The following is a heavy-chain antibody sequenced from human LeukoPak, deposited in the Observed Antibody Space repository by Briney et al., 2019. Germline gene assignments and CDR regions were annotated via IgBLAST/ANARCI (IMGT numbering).Heavy chain of an antibody. Sequence: PGGSLRLSCSASGFTFSSCAMHCVRQAPGKGLEYVSAISSNGGSTYYADSVKGRFTISRDNSKNTLYLQMSSLRAEDTAVYYCVKDRVATIRGDFDYWGQGTLVTVSS. CDR3: VKDRVATIRGDFDY. J-gene: IGHJ4*02. CDR1: GFTFSSCA. V-gene: IGHV3-64D*06. D-gene: IGHD5-12*01. CDR2: ISSNGGST.